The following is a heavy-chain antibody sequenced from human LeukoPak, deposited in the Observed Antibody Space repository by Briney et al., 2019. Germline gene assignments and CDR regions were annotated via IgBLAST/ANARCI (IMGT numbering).Heavy chain of an antibody. V-gene: IGHV4-31*03. CDR1: GGSISSGGYY. Sequence: SETLSLTCTVSGGSISSGGYYWSWIRQHPGKGLEWIGYIYYSGSTNYNPSLKSRVTISVDTSKNQFSLKLSSVTAADTAVYYCASRGDILTGYPQYNWFDPWGQGTLVTVSS. D-gene: IGHD3-9*01. J-gene: IGHJ5*02. CDR3: ASRGDILTGYPQYNWFDP. CDR2: IYYSGST.